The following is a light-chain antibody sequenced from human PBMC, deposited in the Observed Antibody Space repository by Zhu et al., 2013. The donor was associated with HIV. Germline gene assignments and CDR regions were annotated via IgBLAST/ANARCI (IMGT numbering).Light chain of an antibody. CDR2: GAS. Sequence: EVVLTQSPGTLSLSPGETATLSCRASQTLYVDYMAWYQQKPGQAPRLLIYGASRRATGVPDRFSGSASGTDFSLTINRLEPEDFAVYYCQQYGSTILTFGGGTEGGAQT. CDR1: QTLYVDY. V-gene: IGKV3-20*01. J-gene: IGKJ4*01. CDR3: QQYGSTILT.